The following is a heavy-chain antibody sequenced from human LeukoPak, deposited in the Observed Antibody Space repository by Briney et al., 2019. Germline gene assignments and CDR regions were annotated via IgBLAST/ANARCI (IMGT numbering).Heavy chain of an antibody. Sequence: SETLSLTCTVSGGSISSYYWSWIRQPPGKGLEWIWYIYYSGSTNYKSSLKTRDTISVDTSKNQFSVMLSFVTGADTAVYYCARSGITMVRGVWMRRNWCVPWGQGSLVAV. D-gene: IGHD3-10*01. CDR3: ARSGITMVRGVWMRRNWCVP. CDR1: GGSISSYY. V-gene: IGHV4-59*01. CDR2: IYYSGST. J-gene: IGHJ5*02.